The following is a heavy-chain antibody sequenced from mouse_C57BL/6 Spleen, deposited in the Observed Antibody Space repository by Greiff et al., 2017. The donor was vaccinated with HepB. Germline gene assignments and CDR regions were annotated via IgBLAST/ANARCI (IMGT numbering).Heavy chain of an antibody. CDR1: GYTFTSYG. V-gene: IGHV1-81*01. CDR2: IYPRSGNT. CDR3: ARSDDYDGGYFDY. J-gene: IGHJ2*01. Sequence: VQLQQSGAELARPGASVKLSCKASGYTFTSYGISWVKQRTGQGLEWIGEIYPRSGNTYYNEKFKGKATLTADKSSSTAYMELRSLTSEDSAVYFCARSDDYDGGYFDYWGQGTTLTVSS. D-gene: IGHD2-4*01.